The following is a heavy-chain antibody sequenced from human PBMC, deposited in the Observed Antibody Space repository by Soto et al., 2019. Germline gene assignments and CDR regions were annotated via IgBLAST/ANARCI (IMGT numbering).Heavy chain of an antibody. D-gene: IGHD1-26*01. CDR3: ANEGEGATRVTYGMDV. CDR2: ISYDGSNK. V-gene: IGHV3-30*18. CDR1: GFTFSTYG. Sequence: PGGSLRLSCAASGFTFSTYGMHWVRQAPGKGLEWVAVISYDGSNKYYADSVKGRFTISRDNSKDTLYLQMNSLSAEDTAMYYCANEGEGATRVTYGMDVWGQGTTVTVSS. J-gene: IGHJ6*02.